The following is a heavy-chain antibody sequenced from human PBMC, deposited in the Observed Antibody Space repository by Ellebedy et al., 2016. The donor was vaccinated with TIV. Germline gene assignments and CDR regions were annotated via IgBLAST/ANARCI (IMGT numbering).Heavy chain of an antibody. D-gene: IGHD3-16*01. Sequence: GESLKISCAASGFTFNSHAMHWVRQAPGKGLEWVAVISYDGNSYYYADSMKGRFTISRDNSMTTLYLQMNSLRVDDTAVYYCVTWGQSYGRWGQGSLVTISS. CDR1: GFTFNSHA. CDR2: ISYDGNSY. V-gene: IGHV3-30-3*01. J-gene: IGHJ4*02. CDR3: VTWGQSYGR.